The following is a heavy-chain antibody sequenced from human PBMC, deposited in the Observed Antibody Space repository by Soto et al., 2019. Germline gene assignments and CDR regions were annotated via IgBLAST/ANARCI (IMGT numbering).Heavy chain of an antibody. CDR3: VKYTVAEDLGES. Sequence: EVQLLESGGDVVRPGGSLRLSCAASGFTFSSYAMGWVRQAPGKGLEWVAGVSRAGTYTFYADSVRGRFSISRDNSRDTVDLYMNALRGDYKAVYFCVKYTVAEDLGESWGQGTLVSVSS. CDR1: GFTFSSYA. J-gene: IGHJ5*02. D-gene: IGHD3-16*01. V-gene: IGHV3-23*01. CDR2: VSRAGTYT.